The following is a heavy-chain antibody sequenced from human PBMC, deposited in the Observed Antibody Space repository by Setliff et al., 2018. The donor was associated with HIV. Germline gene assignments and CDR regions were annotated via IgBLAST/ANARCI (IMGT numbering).Heavy chain of an antibody. D-gene: IGHD2-15*01. V-gene: IGHV4-59*01. CDR2: IYYSGST. J-gene: IGHJ5*02. CDR3: ARGVVVAATRWFDP. CDR1: GGPISSYY. Sequence: ASETLSLTCTVSGGPISSYYWSWIRQPPGKGLEWIGYIYYSGSTNYNPSLKSRVTISVDTSKNQFSLKLSSLTAADTAVYYCARGVVVAATRWFDPWGQGTLVTVSS.